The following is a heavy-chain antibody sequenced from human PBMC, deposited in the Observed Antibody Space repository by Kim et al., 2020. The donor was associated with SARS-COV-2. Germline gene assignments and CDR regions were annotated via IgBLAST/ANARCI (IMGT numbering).Heavy chain of an antibody. CDR3: ARAVTIFGVTKGGYYYYGMDV. Sequence: SVKVSCKASGGTFSSYAISWVRQAPGQGLEWMGGIIPIFGTANYAQKFQGRVTITADESTSTAYMELSSLRSEDTAVYYCARAVTIFGVTKGGYYYYGMDVWGQGTTVTVSS. J-gene: IGHJ6*02. V-gene: IGHV1-69*13. CDR2: IIPIFGTA. D-gene: IGHD3-3*01. CDR1: GGTFSSYA.